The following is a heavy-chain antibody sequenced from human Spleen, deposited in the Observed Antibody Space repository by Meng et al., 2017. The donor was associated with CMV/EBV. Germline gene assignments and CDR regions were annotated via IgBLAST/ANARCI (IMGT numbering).Heavy chain of an antibody. J-gene: IGHJ5*02. CDR1: FRSYA. Sequence: FRSYAISWVRQAPGPGLEWMGGLIPMFRTAKYAKKFQGRVTITTDESTSTAYMELSSLRSEDTAVYHCARARIVVVPAAIWYNRFDPWGQGTLVTVSS. D-gene: IGHD2-2*02. V-gene: IGHV1-69*05. CDR2: LIPMFRTA. CDR3: ARARIVVVPAAIWYNRFDP.